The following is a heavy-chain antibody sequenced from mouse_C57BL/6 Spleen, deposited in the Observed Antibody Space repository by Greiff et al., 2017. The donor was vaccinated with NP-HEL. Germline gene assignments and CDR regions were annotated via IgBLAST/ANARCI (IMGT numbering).Heavy chain of an antibody. Sequence: VKLLESGPGLVAPSQSLSITCTVSGFSLTSYGVHWVRQPPGKGLEWLVVIWSDGSTTYNSALKSRLSISKDNSKSQVFLKMNSLQTDDTAMYYCARHGDYDGGWFAYWGQGTLVTVSA. CDR2: IWSDGST. CDR1: GFSLTSYG. J-gene: IGHJ3*01. V-gene: IGHV2-6-1*01. CDR3: ARHGDYDGGWFAY. D-gene: IGHD2-4*01.